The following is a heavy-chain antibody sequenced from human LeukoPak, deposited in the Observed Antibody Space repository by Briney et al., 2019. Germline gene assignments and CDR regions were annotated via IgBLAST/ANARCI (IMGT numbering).Heavy chain of an antibody. CDR1: GGSISSYY. V-gene: IGHV4-59*08. J-gene: IGHJ5*02. CDR2: IYYSGST. CDR3: ARRDGSGSYYGDLGEDWFDP. D-gene: IGHD3-10*01. Sequence: TSETLSLTCTVSGGSISSYYWSWIRQPPGKGLEWIGYIYYSGSTNYNPSLKSRVTISVDTSKNQFSLKLSSVTAADTAVYYCARRDGSGSYYGDLGEDWFDPWGQGTLVTVSS.